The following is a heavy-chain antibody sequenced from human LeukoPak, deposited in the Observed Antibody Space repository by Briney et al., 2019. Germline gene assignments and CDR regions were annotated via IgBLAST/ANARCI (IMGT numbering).Heavy chain of an antibody. CDR1: GGSISSYY. D-gene: IGHD3-10*01. Sequence: SETLSLTCTVSGGSISSYYWSWIRQPPEKGLEWIGYIYYSGSTNYDPSLKSRVTISVDTSKNQFSLKLSSVTAADTAVYYCARVSATMVRGVRVFDYWGQGTLVTVSS. V-gene: IGHV4-59*01. CDR2: IYYSGST. J-gene: IGHJ4*02. CDR3: ARVSATMVRGVRVFDY.